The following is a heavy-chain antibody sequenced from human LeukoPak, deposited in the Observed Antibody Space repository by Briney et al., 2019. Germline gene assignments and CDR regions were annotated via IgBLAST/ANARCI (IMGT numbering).Heavy chain of an antibody. V-gene: IGHV4-39*07. Sequence: PSETLSLTCTVSGGSISSSSYYWGWIRQPPGKGLEWIGSIYHSGSTYYNPSLKSRVTISVDTSKNQFSLKLSSVTAADTAVYYCARGYCSGGSCYSYYYYNYMDVWGKGTTVTASS. J-gene: IGHJ6*03. D-gene: IGHD2-15*01. CDR2: IYHSGST. CDR3: ARGYCSGGSCYSYYYYNYMDV. CDR1: GGSISSSSYY.